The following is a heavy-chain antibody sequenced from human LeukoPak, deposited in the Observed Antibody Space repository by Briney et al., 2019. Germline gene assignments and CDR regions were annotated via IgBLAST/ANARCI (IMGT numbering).Heavy chain of an antibody. CDR2: INPDSGGT. CDR3: ANIMPGYYNGY. J-gene: IGHJ4*02. Sequence: ASVRVSCKASGYTFTGYYIHWVRQAPGQRLEWMGWINPDSGGTYYAQKFQGRVTMTRDTSISTAYMELSRLRSDDTAVYYCANIMPGYYNGYWGQGTLVTVSS. V-gene: IGHV1-2*02. CDR1: GYTFTGYY. D-gene: IGHD3-9*01.